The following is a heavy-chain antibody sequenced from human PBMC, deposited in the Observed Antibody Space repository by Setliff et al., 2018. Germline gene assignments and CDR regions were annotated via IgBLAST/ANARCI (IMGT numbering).Heavy chain of an antibody. CDR1: GYSFRNFG. Sequence: ASVKVSCKASGYSFRNFGITWVRQAPGQGLEWMGWISAYSGNTNYAQKFQGRVTMTTDSSTSTAYMELRSLTSDDTAVYYCSRLVRYCTTTACQRASGAEVWGQGTVVTVSS. CDR2: ISAYSGNT. J-gene: IGHJ4*02. V-gene: IGHV1-18*01. CDR3: SRLVRYCTTTACQRASGAEV. D-gene: IGHD2-8*01.